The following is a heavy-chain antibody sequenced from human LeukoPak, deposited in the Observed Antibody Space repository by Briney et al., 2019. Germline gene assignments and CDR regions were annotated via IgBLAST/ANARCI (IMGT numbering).Heavy chain of an antibody. V-gene: IGHV3-11*01. J-gene: IGHJ5*02. Sequence: GGSLRLSCAASGFTFSDYYMRWIRQAPGKGLGWDSYISSSGSTIYYADSVTGRFTLSRDNAKNSLYLQMNSLRAEDTAVYYCARDKGDGYCSSTSCSGWFDPWGQGTLVTVSS. CDR1: GFTFSDYY. CDR3: ARDKGDGYCSSTSCSGWFDP. D-gene: IGHD2-2*03. CDR2: ISSSGSTI.